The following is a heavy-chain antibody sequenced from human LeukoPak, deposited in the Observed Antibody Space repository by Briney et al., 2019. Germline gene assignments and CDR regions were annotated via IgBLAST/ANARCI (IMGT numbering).Heavy chain of an antibody. D-gene: IGHD3-10*01. J-gene: IGHJ4*02. CDR3: ARSLRVPRVSPVEYFDS. V-gene: IGHV4-39*01. CDR1: GASISSNNYY. Sequence: PSETLSLTCSVSGASISSNNYYWGWIRQPPGKGLEWIGSMFHSGNTYYNQSLKSRLTISVDTSKNQSSLKLSSVTAADTAVYYCARSLRVPRVSPVEYFDSWGQGTLVTVSS. CDR2: MFHSGNT.